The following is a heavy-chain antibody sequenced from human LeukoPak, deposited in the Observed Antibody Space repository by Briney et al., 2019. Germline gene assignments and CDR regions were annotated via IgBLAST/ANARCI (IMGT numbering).Heavy chain of an antibody. CDR1: GGTFSNYT. CDR3: ARLGHCGETNCYSDFYYMDV. D-gene: IGHD2-21*01. CDR2: IIPVFEKP. Sequence: ASVKVSCKASGGTFSNYTVSWVRQAPGQCLEWMGGIIPVFEKPNYARKFQDRVTITADESTATAYMELSSLTSEHTAIYFCARLGHCGETNCYSDFYYMDVWGKGTTVIVSS. V-gene: IGHV1-69*13. J-gene: IGHJ6*03.